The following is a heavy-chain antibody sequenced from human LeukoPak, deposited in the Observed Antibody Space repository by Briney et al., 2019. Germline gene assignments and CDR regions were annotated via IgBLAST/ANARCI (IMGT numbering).Heavy chain of an antibody. J-gene: IGHJ4*02. CDR3: ARENRDGYNLAFDY. CDR1: VFTFSNYG. Sequence: PGGSLRLSCAASVFTFSNYGMHWVRQAPGKGLEWVTVIWYDGSNKYYAGSVRGRFTISRDNSKNTLYLQMKSLRAEDTAVYYCARENRDGYNLAFDYWGQGILVTVSS. V-gene: IGHV3-33*01. CDR2: IWYDGSNK. D-gene: IGHD5-24*01.